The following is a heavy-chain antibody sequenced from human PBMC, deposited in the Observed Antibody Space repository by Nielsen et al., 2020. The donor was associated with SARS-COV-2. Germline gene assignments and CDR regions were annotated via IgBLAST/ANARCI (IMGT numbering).Heavy chain of an antibody. CDR3: TSGGAVALRGFDY. V-gene: IGHV3-73*01. CDR2: IRTKANSYAT. D-gene: IGHD6-19*01. J-gene: IGHJ4*02. CDR1: GFTFSGSA. Sequence: GGSLRLSCAASGFTFSGSAMHWVRQASGKGLEWVGRIRTKANSYATAFAASVKGRFTISRDDSKKTAYLQMNSLKTEDTAIYYCTSGGAVALRGFDYWGQGTLVTVSS.